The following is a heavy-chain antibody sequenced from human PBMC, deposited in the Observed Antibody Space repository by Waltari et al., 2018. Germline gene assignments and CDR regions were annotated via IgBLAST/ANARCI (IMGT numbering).Heavy chain of an antibody. J-gene: IGHJ3*02. CDR3: ARGESVVQGVMVAFDS. Sequence: QVQLVQSGAEVKKPGASVKVSCKASGYTFTSYAMHWVRQAPGQRLEWMGWINAGNGNTKYSQKFQGRVTITRDTSASTAYMELSSLRSEDTAVYYCARGESVVQGVMVAFDSWGQGTMVTVSS. D-gene: IGHD3-10*01. V-gene: IGHV1-3*01. CDR1: GYTFTSYA. CDR2: INAGNGNT.